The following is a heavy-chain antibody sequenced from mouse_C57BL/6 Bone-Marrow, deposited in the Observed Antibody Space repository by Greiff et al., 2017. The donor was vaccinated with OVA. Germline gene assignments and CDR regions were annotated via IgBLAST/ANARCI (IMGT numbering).Heavy chain of an antibody. J-gene: IGHJ3*01. D-gene: IGHD4-1*01. CDR1: GYSFTDYN. CDR3: ARHEKGTGTAWFAY. V-gene: IGHV1-39*01. Sequence: QLVESGPELVKPGASVKISCKASGYSFTDYNMNWVKQSNGKSLEWIGVINPNYGTTSYNQKFKGKATLTVDQSSSTAYMQLNSLTSEDSAVYFCARHEKGTGTAWFAYWGQGTLVTVSA. CDR2: INPNYGTT.